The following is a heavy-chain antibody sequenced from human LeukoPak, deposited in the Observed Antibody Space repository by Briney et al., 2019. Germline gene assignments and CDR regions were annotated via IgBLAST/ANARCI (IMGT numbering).Heavy chain of an antibody. J-gene: IGHJ4*02. Sequence: GGPRRLSCVASGFTFNNDWMTWVRQAPGQGLEWVANIQQDGSQKTYVDSVRGRFTISRDNAKNSLYLQMNSVRAEDTAVYYCVRDSYTNTWHEEGRDFWGQGTLVTVSS. D-gene: IGHD6-13*01. CDR2: IQQDGSQK. V-gene: IGHV3-7*01. CDR3: VRDSYTNTWHEEGRDF. CDR1: GFTFNNDW.